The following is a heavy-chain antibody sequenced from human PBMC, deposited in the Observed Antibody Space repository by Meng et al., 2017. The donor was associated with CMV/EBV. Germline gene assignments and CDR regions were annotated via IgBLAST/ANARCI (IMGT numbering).Heavy chain of an antibody. J-gene: IGHJ6*02. CDR3: ARGPGGFGAYYGMDV. CDR2: ISSNGGST. CDR1: GFTFSSYD. D-gene: IGHD3-16*01. Sequence: GESLKISCAASGFTFSSYDMHWVRQAPGKGLEYVSAISSNGGSTYYADSVKGRFTISRDNSKNTLYLQMGSLRAEDMAVYYCARGPGGFGAYYGMDVWGQGTTVTVSS. V-gene: IGHV3-64*02.